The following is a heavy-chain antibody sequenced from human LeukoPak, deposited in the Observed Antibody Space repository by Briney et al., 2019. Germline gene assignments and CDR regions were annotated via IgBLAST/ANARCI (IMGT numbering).Heavy chain of an antibody. CDR1: GGTFSSYA. Sequence: SVKVSCKASGGTFSSYAISWVRQAPGQGLEWMGRIIPIFGTANYAQKFQGRVTITTDESTSTAYMELSSLRSEDTAVYYCARSYCSSTSCYLFDYWGQGTRSPSPQ. V-gene: IGHV1-69*05. CDR3: ARSYCSSTSCYLFDY. D-gene: IGHD2-2*01. J-gene: IGHJ4*02. CDR2: IIPIFGTA.